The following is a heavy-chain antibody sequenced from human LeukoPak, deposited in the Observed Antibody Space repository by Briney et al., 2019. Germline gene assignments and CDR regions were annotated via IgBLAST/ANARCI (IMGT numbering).Heavy chain of an antibody. Sequence: ASVKVSCKASGYTFTGYYMHWVRQAPGQGLKWMGWINPNSGGTNYAQKFQGRVTMTRDTSISTAYMELSRLRSDDTAVYYCARASGIHLRWAFDIWGQGTMVTVSS. CDR1: GYTFTGYY. CDR2: INPNSGGT. V-gene: IGHV1-2*02. J-gene: IGHJ3*02. D-gene: IGHD4-23*01. CDR3: ARASGIHLRWAFDI.